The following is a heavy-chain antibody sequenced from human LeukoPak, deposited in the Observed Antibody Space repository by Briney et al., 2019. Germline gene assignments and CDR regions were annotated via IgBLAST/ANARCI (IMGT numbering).Heavy chain of an antibody. CDR2: MNPNSGNT. CDR3: ARGSVATIDY. Sequence: GASVKVSCKASGGTFSSYAISWVRQAPGQGLEWMGWMNPNSGNTGYAQKFQGRVTMTRNTSISTAYMELSSLRSEDTAVYYCARGSVATIDYWGQGTQVTVSS. V-gene: IGHV1-8*02. D-gene: IGHD5-12*01. J-gene: IGHJ4*02. CDR1: GGTFSSYA.